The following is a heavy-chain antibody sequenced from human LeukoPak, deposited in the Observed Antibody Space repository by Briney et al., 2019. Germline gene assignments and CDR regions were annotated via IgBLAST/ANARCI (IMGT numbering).Heavy chain of an antibody. CDR3: ARVGVYSSSWPVSDY. CDR1: GFTFSSYE. D-gene: IGHD6-13*01. CDR2: ISSSGSTI. Sequence: GGSLRLSCAASGFTFSSYEMNWVRQAPGKGLEWVSYISSSGSTIYYADSVKGRFTISRDNAKNSLYLQMNSLRAEETAVYYCARVGVYSSSWPVSDYWGQGTLVTVSS. V-gene: IGHV3-48*03. J-gene: IGHJ4*02.